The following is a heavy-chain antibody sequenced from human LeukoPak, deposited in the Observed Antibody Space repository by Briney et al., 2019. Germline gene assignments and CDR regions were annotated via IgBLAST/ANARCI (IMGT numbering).Heavy chain of an antibody. D-gene: IGHD5-12*01. J-gene: IGHJ4*02. CDR3: ARDGGYGDQYYFDY. CDR1: GYTFTSYD. V-gene: IGHV1-8*01. Sequence: ASVKVSCKASGYTFTSYDINWVRQATRQGLEWMGWMNPNSGNTGYAQKFQGRVTMTRNTSISTAYMELSSLRSEDTAVYYCARDGGYGDQYYFDYWGQGTLVTVSS. CDR2: MNPNSGNT.